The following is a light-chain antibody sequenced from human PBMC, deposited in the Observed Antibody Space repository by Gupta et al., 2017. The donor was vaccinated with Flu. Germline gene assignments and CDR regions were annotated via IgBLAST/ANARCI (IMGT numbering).Light chain of an antibody. J-gene: IGKJ5*01. Sequence: IVLPQSPGTLSLSPGQGATLSCSASLSVSSSYVEWYQQKPGQAPRLLIYGASSSASGIPDRFSGSGSATDFTLTSSRREHEDVAVYYWQQDSSSITFGQGTQMEIK. CDR1: LSVSSSY. CDR2: GAS. CDR3: QQDSSSIT. V-gene: IGKV3-20*01.